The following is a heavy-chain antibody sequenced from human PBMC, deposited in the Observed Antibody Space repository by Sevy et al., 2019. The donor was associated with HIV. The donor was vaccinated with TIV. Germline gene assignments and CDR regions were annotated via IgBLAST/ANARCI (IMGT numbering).Heavy chain of an antibody. CDR1: GGSISSSSYY. CDR3: ARPGAAAGGYYYYYMDV. D-gene: IGHD6-13*01. V-gene: IGHV4-39*01. J-gene: IGHJ6*03. CDR2: IYYSGST. Sequence: SETLSLTCTVSGGSISSSSYYWGWIRQPPGKGLEWIGSIYYSGSTYYNPSLKSRVTISVDTSKNQFSLKLSSVTAADTAVYYCARPGAAAGGYYYYYMDVWGKGTTLTVSS.